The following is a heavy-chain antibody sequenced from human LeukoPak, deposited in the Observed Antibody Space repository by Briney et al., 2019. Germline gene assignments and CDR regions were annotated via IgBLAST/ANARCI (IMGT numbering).Heavy chain of an antibody. J-gene: IGHJ3*02. CDR1: GFTFSSYA. V-gene: IGHV3-30-3*01. Sequence: PGGSLRLSCAASGFTFSSYAMHWVRQAPGKGLEWVAVISYDGSNKYYADSVKGRFTISRDNSKNTLYLQMNSLRAEDTAVYYCAREGWELPYDAFDIWGQGTMVTVSS. CDR2: ISYDGSNK. CDR3: AREGWELPYDAFDI. D-gene: IGHD1-26*01.